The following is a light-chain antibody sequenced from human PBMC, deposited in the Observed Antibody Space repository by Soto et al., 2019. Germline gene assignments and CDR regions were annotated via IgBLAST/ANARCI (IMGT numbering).Light chain of an antibody. V-gene: IGLV1-51*02. J-gene: IGLJ1*01. Sequence: QSVLTQPPSVSAAPGQKVTISCSGSSSNIGNNYVSWYQQFPGTDPKLLIYEDNKRPSGIPDRFSGSKSGTSATLGITGLQAGDEADYYCGTWDSSLSSYVFGTGTKLTVL. CDR2: EDN. CDR3: GTWDSSLSSYV. CDR1: SSNIGNNY.